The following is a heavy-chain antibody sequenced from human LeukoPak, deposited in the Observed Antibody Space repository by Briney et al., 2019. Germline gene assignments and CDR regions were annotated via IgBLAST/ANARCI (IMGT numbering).Heavy chain of an antibody. J-gene: IGHJ4*02. V-gene: IGHV1-2*02. Sequence: GASVKVSCKASGYTFTGYYMHWVRQAPGQGFEWMGWINPNSGGTNYAQKFQGRGTMTRDTSISTAYMELSRLRSDDTAVYYCAREKGFGELLFDYWGQGTLVTVSS. CDR3: AREKGFGELLFDY. D-gene: IGHD3-10*01. CDR2: INPNSGGT. CDR1: GYTFTGYY.